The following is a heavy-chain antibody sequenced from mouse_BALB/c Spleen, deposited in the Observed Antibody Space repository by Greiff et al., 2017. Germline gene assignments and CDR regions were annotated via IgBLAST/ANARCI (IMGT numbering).Heavy chain of an antibody. D-gene: IGHD1-1*01. CDR3: VYGGAWFAY. CDR2: IRSKSNNYAT. J-gene: IGHJ3*01. V-gene: IGHV10-1*02. Sequence: EVKLVESGGGLVQPKGSLKLSCAASGFTFNTYAMNWVRQAPGKGLEWVARIRSKSNNYATYYADSVKDRFTISRDDSQSMLYLQMNNLKTEDTAMYYCVYGGAWFAYWGQGTLVTVSA. CDR1: GFTFNTYA.